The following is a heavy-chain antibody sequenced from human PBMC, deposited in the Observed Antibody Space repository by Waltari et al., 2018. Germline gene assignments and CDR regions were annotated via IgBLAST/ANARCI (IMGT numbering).Heavy chain of an antibody. V-gene: IGHV3-73*01. Sequence: EVQLVESGGALVTPGGSLKLSCAASGLIISDYAIHWVRQASGKGPEWVGRIRSRFKGDATAYGESVQGRFTISRDDSKNTVYLEMNSLKTDDTAVYYCIRPFEMGIDWGQGTLVTVSS. CDR1: GLIISDYA. CDR3: IRPFEMGID. CDR2: IRSRFKGDAT. D-gene: IGHD7-27*01. J-gene: IGHJ4*02.